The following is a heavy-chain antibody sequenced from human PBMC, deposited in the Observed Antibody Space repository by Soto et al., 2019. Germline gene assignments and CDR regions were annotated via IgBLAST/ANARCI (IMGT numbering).Heavy chain of an antibody. CDR1: GFAVGGFY. Sequence: EVQLVESGGELIQPGGSLRLSCAASGFAVGGFYMNWVRQAPGKGLEWVSVMFTTGTTYYADSVKGRFTISRDDSKNTLYLQMNSLRAEDTAVSYCARERYSYGFDYWCQGTVVTVSS. D-gene: IGHD5-18*01. CDR2: MFTTGTT. V-gene: IGHV3-53*01. CDR3: ARERYSYGFDY. J-gene: IGHJ4*02.